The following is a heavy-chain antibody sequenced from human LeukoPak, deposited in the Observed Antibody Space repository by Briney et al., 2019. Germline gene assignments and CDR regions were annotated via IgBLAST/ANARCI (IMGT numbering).Heavy chain of an antibody. D-gene: IGHD6-19*01. Sequence: SETLSLTCSVHGSSFSGYYWSWIRQPPGKGLEWIGERNHRGSSYFNPSFESRVTISLDMSRKQFSLKLTSVTAADTAFYYCARGSGSYSGAANYWGQGTLVTVSS. CDR1: GSSFSGYY. CDR3: ARGSGSYSGAANY. J-gene: IGHJ4*02. CDR2: RNHRGSS. V-gene: IGHV4-34*01.